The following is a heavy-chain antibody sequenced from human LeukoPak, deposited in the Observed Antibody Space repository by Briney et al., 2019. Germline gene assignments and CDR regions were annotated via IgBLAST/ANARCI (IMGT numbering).Heavy chain of an antibody. J-gene: IGHJ3*01. V-gene: IGHV3-30*02. D-gene: IGHD2-8*01. CDR2: IRNDGSKE. CDR1: GFTFTTYG. Sequence: GGSLRLSCAASGFTFTTYGMHWVRQAPGKGLEWVAFIRNDGSKEYFADSVKGRFTISRDNSRNTVSLQMSGLKSEDTGFYYCAKDSVYIAPASVVASAAFDVWGLGTMVTVSS. CDR3: AKDSVYIAPASVVASAAFDV.